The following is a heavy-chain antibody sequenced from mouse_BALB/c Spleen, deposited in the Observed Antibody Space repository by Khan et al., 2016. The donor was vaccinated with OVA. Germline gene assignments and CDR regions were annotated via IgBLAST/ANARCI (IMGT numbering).Heavy chain of an antibody. J-gene: IGHJ3*01. Sequence: DVKLQESGPSLVKPSQTLSLTCSVTGDSITSGYWNWIRKFPGNKLEYMGYISYSGSTYYNPSLKSRISITRDTSKNQYYLQLNPVTTEDTATYYCARYDYDYDGAFAYWGQGTLVTVSA. D-gene: IGHD2-4*01. CDR1: GDSITSGY. V-gene: IGHV3-8*02. CDR3: ARYDYDYDGAFAY. CDR2: ISYSGST.